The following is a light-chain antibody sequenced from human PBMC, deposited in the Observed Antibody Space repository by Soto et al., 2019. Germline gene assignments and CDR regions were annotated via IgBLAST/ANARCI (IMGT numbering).Light chain of an antibody. CDR3: QQRNSWPPTFT. Sequence: EMVLTQSPGTLSLSPGERATLSCRASQSVGSFLAWYQQKPGQAHRLLIYDTSIRATGIPARFSGSGSGTDFTLTISSLEPEDFAVYYCQQRNSWPPTFTFGQGTRLEIK. J-gene: IGKJ5*01. CDR2: DTS. V-gene: IGKV3-11*01. CDR1: QSVGSF.